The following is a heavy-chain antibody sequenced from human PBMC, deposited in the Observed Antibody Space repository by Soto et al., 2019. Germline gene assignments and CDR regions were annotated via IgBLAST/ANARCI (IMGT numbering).Heavy chain of an antibody. Sequence: ASVKVSCKTSGYTFSNYGITWVRQAPGQPLEWLGWISLYSDGTNYAQKFQGRVSMTTDTSTTTAYMELRSLRSDNTAVYYCARVVPGAEAWFGPWGQGTLVTVSS. CDR2: ISLYSDGT. CDR3: ARVVPGAEAWFGP. J-gene: IGHJ5*02. D-gene: IGHD2-2*01. CDR1: GYTFSNYG. V-gene: IGHV1-18*01.